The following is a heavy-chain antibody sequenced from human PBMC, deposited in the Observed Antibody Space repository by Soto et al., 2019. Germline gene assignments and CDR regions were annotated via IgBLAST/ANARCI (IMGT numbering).Heavy chain of an antibody. CDR3: ATTSLNGAPGDY. V-gene: IGHV1-46*01. D-gene: IGHD1-1*01. Sequence: QVHLVQSGTEVKKPGASMKVSCKASGYTFMSYYMHWVRQAPGQGLEWMGIIDPSGGNTTYAQKFKGRVTMTSDTSTRTVYREVSSLRSDDTAVYYCATTSLNGAPGDYWGQGTLVSVSA. CDR2: IDPSGGNT. CDR1: GYTFMSYY. J-gene: IGHJ4*02.